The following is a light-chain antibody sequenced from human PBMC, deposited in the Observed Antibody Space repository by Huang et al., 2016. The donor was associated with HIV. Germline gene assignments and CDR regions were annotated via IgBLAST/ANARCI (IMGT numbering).Light chain of an antibody. CDR1: QSVSSN. V-gene: IGKV3-15*01. CDR2: AAS. Sequence: EIVMTQSPATLSVSPGERATLSCRVSQSVSSNLAGYQQKPGQSPRLLIYAASSRATGIPARFSGSGSGTEFTLTISSLQSEDFAVYYCQQYDNWPPFTFGPGTKVDLK. J-gene: IGKJ3*01. CDR3: QQYDNWPPFT.